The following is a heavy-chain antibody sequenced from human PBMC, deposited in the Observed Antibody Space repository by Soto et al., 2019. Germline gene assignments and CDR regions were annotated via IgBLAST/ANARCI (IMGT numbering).Heavy chain of an antibody. CDR3: AKDNPVDIVATVFDI. CDR2: ISGSGGST. D-gene: IGHD5-12*01. Sequence: EVQLLESGGVLVQPGGSLRLSCAASGFTFRSYAMRWVSQAPGQGLEWVSAISGSGGSTYYADSVKGRFTISRDNSKNTLYLQMNSLRAEDTAVYYCAKDNPVDIVATVFDIWGQGTMVTVSS. V-gene: IGHV3-23*01. J-gene: IGHJ3*02. CDR1: GFTFRSYA.